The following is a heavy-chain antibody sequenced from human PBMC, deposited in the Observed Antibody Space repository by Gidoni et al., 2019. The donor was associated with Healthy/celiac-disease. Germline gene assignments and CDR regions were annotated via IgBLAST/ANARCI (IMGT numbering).Heavy chain of an antibody. CDR2: IDWDDDK. V-gene: IGHV2-70*01. CDR3: ARILGPVGGTYYYYGMDV. J-gene: IGHJ6*02. Sequence: QVTLRESGPALVKPTQTLTLTCTFSGFSLSTSGMCVSWIRQPPGKALEWLALIDWDDDKYYSTSLKTRLTISKDTSKNQVVLTMTNMDPVDTATYYCARILGPVGGTYYYYGMDVWGQGTTVTVSS. D-gene: IGHD3-16*01. CDR1: GFSLSTSGMC.